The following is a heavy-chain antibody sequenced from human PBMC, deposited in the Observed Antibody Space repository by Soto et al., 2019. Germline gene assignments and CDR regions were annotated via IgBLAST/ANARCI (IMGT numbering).Heavy chain of an antibody. CDR1: GGSISSGGYS. CDR2: IYHSGNI. V-gene: IGHV4-30-2*01. J-gene: IGHJ5*02. CDR3: ARIHSP. Sequence: SETLSLTCAVSGGSISSGGYSWSWIRQPPGKGLEWIGYIYHSGNIYYNPSLKSRVTISVDRSKNQFSLKLSSVTAADTAVYYCARIHSPWGQGTLVTVSS.